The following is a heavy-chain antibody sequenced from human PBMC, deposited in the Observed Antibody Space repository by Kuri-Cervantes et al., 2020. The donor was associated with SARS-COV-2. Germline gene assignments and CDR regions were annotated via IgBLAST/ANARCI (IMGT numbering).Heavy chain of an antibody. CDR2: ISSSSSYI. Sequence: GESLKISCAASGFTFSSYSMNWVRQAPGKGLEWVSSISSSSSYIYYADSVKGRFTISRDNSENMLFLQMIGLRAEDTAVYYCTQVRHTTLVSWGQGTLVTVSS. CDR3: TQVRHTTLVS. V-gene: IGHV3-21*04. J-gene: IGHJ5*02. CDR1: GFTFSSYS. D-gene: IGHD2/OR15-2a*01.